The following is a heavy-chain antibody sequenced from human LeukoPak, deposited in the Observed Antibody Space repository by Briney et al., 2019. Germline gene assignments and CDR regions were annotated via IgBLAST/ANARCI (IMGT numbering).Heavy chain of an antibody. D-gene: IGHD3-22*01. CDR1: GYTFTGYY. CDR3: ARVKWDSSGYFYFDY. J-gene: IGHJ4*02. CDR2: INPNSGGT. Sequence: GASVKVSCKASGYTFTGYYMHWVRQAPGQGLEWMVWINPNSGGTNYAQKFQGRVTMTRDTSISTAYMELSRPRSDDTAVYYCARVKWDSSGYFYFDYWGQGTLVTVSS. V-gene: IGHV1-2*02.